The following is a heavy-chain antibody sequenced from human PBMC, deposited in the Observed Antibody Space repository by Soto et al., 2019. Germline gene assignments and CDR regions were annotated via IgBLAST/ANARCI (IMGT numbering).Heavy chain of an antibody. CDR2: IYYSGRT. J-gene: IGHJ5*02. CDR1: GGSITSSSYY. Sequence: QLQLQQSGPGLVKPSETLSLTCTVSGGSITSSSYYWGWIRQPPAQGLARIGSIYYSGRTYYNPSLKSRVTISVDTSKNQFSLKLSSVTAANTAVYYCARHIGAYGSGSDYNWFDPWGQGTLVTVSA. D-gene: IGHD3-10*01. V-gene: IGHV4-39*01. CDR3: ARHIGAYGSGSDYNWFDP.